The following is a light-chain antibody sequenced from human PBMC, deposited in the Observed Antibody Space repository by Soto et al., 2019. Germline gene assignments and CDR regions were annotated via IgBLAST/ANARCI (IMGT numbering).Light chain of an antibody. V-gene: IGKV1-5*01. CDR2: DAS. CDR3: QQYTTYWT. J-gene: IGKJ1*01. CDR1: QGISRW. Sequence: DIQMTQSPSTLSASVGDRATITCRASQGISRWLAWYQQRPGKAPKLLIYDASTLHSGVSSRFSGSGSGTEFTLTISSLQPNDSATYYCQQYTTYWTFGQGTKVDIK.